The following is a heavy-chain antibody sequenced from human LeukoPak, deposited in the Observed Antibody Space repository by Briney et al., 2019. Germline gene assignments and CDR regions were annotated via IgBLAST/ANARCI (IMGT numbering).Heavy chain of an antibody. Sequence: GGSLRLSCAASGFTFSSYWMSWVHQAPGKGLEWVANIKQDGSEKYYVDSVKGRFTISRDNAKNSLYLQMNSLRAEDTAVYYCAREYSSGRYYFDYWGQGTLVTVSS. CDR1: GFTFSSYW. V-gene: IGHV3-7*01. CDR2: IKQDGSEK. D-gene: IGHD6-19*01. J-gene: IGHJ4*02. CDR3: AREYSSGRYYFDY.